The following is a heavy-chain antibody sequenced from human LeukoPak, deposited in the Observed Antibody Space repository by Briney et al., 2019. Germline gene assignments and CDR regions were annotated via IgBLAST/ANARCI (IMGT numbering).Heavy chain of an antibody. Sequence: GGSLRLSCAASGFTFNSYAMTWVRQAPGKGLEWVSHVSGSGGITYYADSVKGRFTISRDNSKNTLYLQMNSLRAEDTAVYYCAKTTAGNSSGRFPGWPVDYWGQGTLVTVSS. V-gene: IGHV3-23*01. CDR3: AKTTAGNSSGRFPGWPVDY. D-gene: IGHD6-19*01. CDR2: VSGSGGIT. J-gene: IGHJ4*02. CDR1: GFTFNSYA.